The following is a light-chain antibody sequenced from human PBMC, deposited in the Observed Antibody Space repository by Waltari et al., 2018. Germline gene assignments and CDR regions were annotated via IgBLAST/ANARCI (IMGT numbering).Light chain of an antibody. Sequence: QSALTQPPSASGSPGQPVTIPCTGTSRDVGGYNYVSCYQQHPGKAPKLMIYEVSKRPSGVPDRFSGSKSGNTASLTVSGLQAEDEADYYCSSYAGSNNYVFGTGTKVTVL. J-gene: IGLJ1*01. CDR1: SRDVGGYNY. V-gene: IGLV2-8*01. CDR3: SSYAGSNNYV. CDR2: EVS.